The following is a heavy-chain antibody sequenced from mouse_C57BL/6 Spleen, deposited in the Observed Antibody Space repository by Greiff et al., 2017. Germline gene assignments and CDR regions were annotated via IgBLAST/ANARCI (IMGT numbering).Heavy chain of an antibody. CDR3: ARWDGNYVGY. D-gene: IGHD2-1*01. Sequence: EVMLVESGGGLVQPGGSLKLSCAASGFTFSDYYMYWVRQTPEKRLEWVAYISNGGGSTYYPDTVKGRFTISRDNAKNTLYLQMSRLKSEDTAMYYCARWDGNYVGYWGQGTTLTVSS. J-gene: IGHJ2*01. V-gene: IGHV5-12*01. CDR2: ISNGGGST. CDR1: GFTFSDYY.